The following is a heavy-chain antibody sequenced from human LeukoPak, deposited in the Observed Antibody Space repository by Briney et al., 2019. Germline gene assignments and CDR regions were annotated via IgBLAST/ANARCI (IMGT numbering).Heavy chain of an antibody. J-gene: IGHJ4*02. Sequence: PGGSLRLSGAASGFTFSSYSMNWVRQAPGKGLEWVSYISSSSSYVFYADSVKGRFTISRDNAKNSLYLQMNSLRAEDTAVFYCARAPQGYCSGGSCYVDYWGQGTLVTVSS. CDR3: ARAPQGYCSGGSCYVDY. CDR1: GFTFSSYS. CDR2: ISSSSSYV. D-gene: IGHD2-15*01. V-gene: IGHV3-21*05.